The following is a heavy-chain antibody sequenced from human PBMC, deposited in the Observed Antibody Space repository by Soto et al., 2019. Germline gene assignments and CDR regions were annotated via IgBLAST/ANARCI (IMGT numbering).Heavy chain of an antibody. Sequence: SETLSLTCAVYGGSFSGYYWSWIRQPPGKGLEWIGEINHSGSTNYNPSLKSRVTISVDTSKNQFSLKLSSVTAADTAVYYCARNHPTSYYYGSGSYPNWFDPWGQGTLVTASS. J-gene: IGHJ5*02. CDR3: ARNHPTSYYYGSGSYPNWFDP. D-gene: IGHD3-10*01. V-gene: IGHV4-34*01. CDR2: INHSGST. CDR1: GGSFSGYY.